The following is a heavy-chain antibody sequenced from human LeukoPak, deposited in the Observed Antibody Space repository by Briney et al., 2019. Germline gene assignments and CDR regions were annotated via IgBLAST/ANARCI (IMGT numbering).Heavy chain of an antibody. Sequence: GGSLRLYCAASGFTFSSYAMSWVCQAPGKGLKWVSAISGSGGSTYYADSVKGRFTISRDNSKNTLYLQMNSLRAEDTAVYYCAKQVLDIVVVPAAIFDYWGQGTLVTVSS. V-gene: IGHV3-23*01. D-gene: IGHD2-2*02. CDR1: GFTFSSYA. J-gene: IGHJ4*02. CDR2: ISGSGGST. CDR3: AKQVLDIVVVPAAIFDY.